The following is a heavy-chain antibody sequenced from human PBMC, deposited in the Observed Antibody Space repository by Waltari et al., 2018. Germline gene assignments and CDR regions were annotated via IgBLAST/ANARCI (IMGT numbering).Heavy chain of an antibody. V-gene: IGHV1-2*02. CDR2: MNPNSGGT. D-gene: IGHD3-10*01. CDR1: GYTFTGYY. J-gene: IGHJ5*02. CDR3: ARDRGDGYNNDGNWFDP. Sequence: QVQLVQSGAEVKKPGASVKVSCKASGYTFTGYYMHWVRQAPGQGLEWMGWMNPNSGGTNYAQKFQGRVTRTRDTSISTAYMELSRLRSDYTAVYYWARDRGDGYNNDGNWFDPWGQGTLVTVSS.